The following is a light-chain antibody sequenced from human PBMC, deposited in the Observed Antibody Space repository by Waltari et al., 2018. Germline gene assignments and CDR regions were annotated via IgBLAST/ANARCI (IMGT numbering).Light chain of an antibody. Sequence: DVVVTQSPLSLPVTLGQPASDSFRSRRSSAHSDGNTYLSWFHHGPSQSPRRLIYKVSNRDSGVPDRFSGSGSGTDFKLKINRVEAEDVGLYYCLHATFWPWTFGQGTKVEI. V-gene: IGKV2-30*02. J-gene: IGKJ1*01. CDR2: KVS. CDR3: LHATFWPWT. CDR1: RSSAHSDGNTY.